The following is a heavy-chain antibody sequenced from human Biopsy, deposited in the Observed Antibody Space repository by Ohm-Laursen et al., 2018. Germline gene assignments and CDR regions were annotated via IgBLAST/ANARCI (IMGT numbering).Heavy chain of an antibody. D-gene: IGHD2-15*01. CDR1: DKSINKYY. V-gene: IGHV4-4*07. CDR2: ILFSGDT. CDR3: ASLGRYCSGENCYGIDY. Sequence: SETLSLTWTVTDKSINKYYWSWLRQPAGKGLEYIGRILFSGDTNPDYNPSLKSRVTMSVDTFKNQFSLRLSSVTAADTAVYYCASLGRYCSGENCYGIDYWGQGALVTVSS. J-gene: IGHJ4*02.